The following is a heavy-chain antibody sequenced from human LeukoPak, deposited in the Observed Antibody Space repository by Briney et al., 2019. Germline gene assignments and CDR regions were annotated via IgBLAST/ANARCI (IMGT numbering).Heavy chain of an antibody. CDR3: ARSPQVVPPYNWFDP. D-gene: IGHD2-2*01. Sequence: GASVKVSCKASGYTFTSYDINWVRQATGQGLEWMGWMNPNSGNTGYAQKFQGRVTMTRNTSISTAYMELSSLRSEDTAVYYCARSPQVVPPYNWFDPWGQGTLVTVSS. V-gene: IGHV1-8*01. J-gene: IGHJ5*02. CDR1: GYTFTSYD. CDR2: MNPNSGNT.